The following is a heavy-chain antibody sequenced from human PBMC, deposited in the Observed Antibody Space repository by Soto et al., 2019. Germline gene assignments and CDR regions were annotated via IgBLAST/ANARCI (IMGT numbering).Heavy chain of an antibody. D-gene: IGHD5-18*01. J-gene: IGHJ4*02. Sequence: DVQLVESGGGLVQPGGSLRLSCAASGFTFSSHSMNWVRQAPGRGLEWISYISSSGDSIYYEDSVKGRFTISRDEARSSLDLQMNSLGAEDTAVYYCTRDLNSRYWGQGTLVTVSS. CDR3: TRDLNSRY. CDR1: GFTFSSHS. CDR2: ISSSGDSI. V-gene: IGHV3-48*01.